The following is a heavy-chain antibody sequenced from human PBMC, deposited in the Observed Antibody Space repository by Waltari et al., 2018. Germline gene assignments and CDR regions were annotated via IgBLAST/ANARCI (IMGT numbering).Heavy chain of an antibody. CDR1: GFTFSSYS. CDR3: ARDRVDSSGVY. D-gene: IGHD6-19*01. J-gene: IGHJ4*02. CDR2: ISSSSSYI. V-gene: IGHV3-21*01. Sequence: EVQLVESGGGLVKPGGSLRLSCAASGFTFSSYSMNWVRQAPGKGLEWVSSISSSSSYIYSADSVKGRFTISRDNAKNSLYLQMNSLRAEDTAVYYCARDRVDSSGVYWGQGTLVTVSS.